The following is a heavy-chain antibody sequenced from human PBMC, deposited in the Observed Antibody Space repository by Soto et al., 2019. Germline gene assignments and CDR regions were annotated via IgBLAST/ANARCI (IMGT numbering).Heavy chain of an antibody. J-gene: IGHJ3*02. Sequence: GGSLRLSCAASGFTFSNAWMNWVRQAPGKGLEWVGRIKSKTDGGTTDYAAPVKGRFTISRDDSKNTLYLQMNSLKTEDTAVYYCTSFYYDSSVYPLDAFDIWGQGTMVTVSS. CDR2: IKSKTDGGTT. CDR3: TSFYYDSSVYPLDAFDI. CDR1: GFTFSNAW. V-gene: IGHV3-15*07. D-gene: IGHD3-22*01.